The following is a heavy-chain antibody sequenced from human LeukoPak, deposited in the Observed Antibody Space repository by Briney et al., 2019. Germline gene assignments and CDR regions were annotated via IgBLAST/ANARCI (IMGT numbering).Heavy chain of an antibody. CDR1: GGTFSSYA. Sequence: GASVKVSCKASGGTFSSYAISWVRQAPGQGLEWMGRIIPILGIANYAQKFQGRVTMTRNTSISTAYMELSSLRSEDTAVYYCARGVRGAYITIFGVGPGYYYYMDVWGKGTTVTVSS. V-gene: IGHV1-69*04. J-gene: IGHJ6*03. CDR2: IIPILGIA. D-gene: IGHD3-3*01. CDR3: ARGVRGAYITIFGVGPGYYYYMDV.